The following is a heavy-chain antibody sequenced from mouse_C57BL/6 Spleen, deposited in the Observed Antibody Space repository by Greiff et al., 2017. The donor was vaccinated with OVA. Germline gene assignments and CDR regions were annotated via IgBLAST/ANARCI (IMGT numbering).Heavy chain of an antibody. CDR3: TIITTVDY. D-gene: IGHD1-1*01. CDR2: IDPETGGT. J-gene: IGHJ2*01. Sequence: VQLVESGAELVRPGASVTLSCKASGYTFTDYEMHWVKQTPVHGLEWIGAIDPETGGTAYNQKFKGKAILTADKSSSTAYMELRSLTSEDSAVYYCTIITTVDYWGQGTTLTVSS. V-gene: IGHV1-15*01. CDR1: GYTFTDYE.